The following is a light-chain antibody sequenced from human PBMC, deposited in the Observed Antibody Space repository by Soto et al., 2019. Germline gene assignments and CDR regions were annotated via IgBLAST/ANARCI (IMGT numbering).Light chain of an antibody. CDR2: DVS. CDR3: CSYAGSYKKV. CDR1: SSDVGGYNY. V-gene: IGLV2-11*01. J-gene: IGLJ1*01. Sequence: QSVLTQPRSVSGSPGQSVTISCTGTSSDVGGYNYVSWYQQHPGKAPKLMIYDVSKRPSGVPDRFSGSKSGNTASLTISGLQAEDEADYYCCSYAGSYKKVSGTGTKVTVL.